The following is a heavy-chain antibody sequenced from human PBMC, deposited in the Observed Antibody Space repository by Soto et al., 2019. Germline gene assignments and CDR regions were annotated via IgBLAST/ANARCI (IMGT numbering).Heavy chain of an antibody. CDR2: IIPIFGTA. J-gene: IGHJ6*02. D-gene: IGHD6-13*01. V-gene: IGHV1-69*13. CDR1: GGTFSSYA. CDR3: ARDAGIAAAGTHPFGYYYGMDV. Sequence: SVKVSCKASGGTFSSYAISWVRQAPGQGLEWMGGIIPIFGTANYAQKFQGRVTITADEPTSTAYMELSSLRSEDTAVYYCARDAGIAAAGTHPFGYYYGMDVWGQGTTVTVSS.